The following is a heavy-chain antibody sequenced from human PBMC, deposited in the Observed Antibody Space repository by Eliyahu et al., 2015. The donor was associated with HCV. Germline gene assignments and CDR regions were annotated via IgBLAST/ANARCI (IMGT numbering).Heavy chain of an antibody. CDR2: IYYSGST. CDR1: GGSISSSSYY. V-gene: IGHV4-39*01. D-gene: IGHD3-10*01. J-gene: IGHJ4*02. Sequence: QLQLQESGPGLVKPSETLSLTCTVSGGSISSSSYYWGWIRQPPGKGLEWIGSIYYSGSTYYNPSLKSRVTISVDTSKNQFSLKLSSVTAADTAVYYCARYGITMVRALRQTTYYFDYWGQGTLVTVSS. CDR3: ARYGITMVRALRQTTYYFDY.